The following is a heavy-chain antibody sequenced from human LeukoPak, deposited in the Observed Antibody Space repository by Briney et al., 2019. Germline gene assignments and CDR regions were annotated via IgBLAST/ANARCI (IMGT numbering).Heavy chain of an antibody. V-gene: IGHV4-4*07. D-gene: IGHD3-16*01. CDR2: IYTTGST. CDR1: GGSISSYY. J-gene: IGHJ6*03. CDR3: ARQGWGDYYYYMDV. Sequence: SETLSLTCIVSGGSISSYYWSWIRQPAGKGLEWIGRIYTTGSTNYNPSLKSRVTISVDTSKNQFSLKLSSVTAADTAVYYCARQGWGDYYYYMDVWGKGTTVTVSS.